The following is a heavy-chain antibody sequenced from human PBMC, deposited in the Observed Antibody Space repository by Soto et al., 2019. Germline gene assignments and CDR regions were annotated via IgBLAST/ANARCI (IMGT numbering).Heavy chain of an antibody. CDR1: GFTFSSYP. CDR3: VRGRAAYYFDY. J-gene: IGHJ4*02. V-gene: IGHV3-64*02. Sequence: PGGSLRLSCAASGFTFSSYPMHWVRQAPGKGLEHVSSTSGDGRITYYLDSVKGRFTISRDNSKNTLYLQMGSLRTEDMAVYYCVRGRAAYYFDYWGQGALVTVSS. CDR2: TSGDGRIT. D-gene: IGHD6-25*01.